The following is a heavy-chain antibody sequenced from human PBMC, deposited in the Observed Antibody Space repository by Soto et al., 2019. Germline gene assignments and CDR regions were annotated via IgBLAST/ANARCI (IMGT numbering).Heavy chain of an antibody. CDR1: GFTFSSYG. Sequence: QVQLVESGGGVVQPGRSLRLSCAASGFTFSSYGMHWVRQAPGKGLEWVAVIWYDGSNKEYADSVKGRLTISRDNSKNTLFLQMDSLRAEDTAVYQCTRYGSWRGIDDWGQGTTVSVSS. CDR2: IWYDGSNK. V-gene: IGHV3-33*01. D-gene: IGHD3-10*01. J-gene: IGHJ6*02. CDR3: TRYGSWRGIDD.